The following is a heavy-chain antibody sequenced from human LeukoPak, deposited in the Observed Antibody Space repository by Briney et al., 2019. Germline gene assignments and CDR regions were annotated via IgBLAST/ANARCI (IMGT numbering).Heavy chain of an antibody. V-gene: IGHV4-39*07. J-gene: IGHJ4*02. CDR1: GGSISSSSYY. CDR3: ARFAYCGGHCWYYFDY. Sequence: SETLSLTCTVSGGSISSSSYYWGWIRQPPGKGLEWIGSIYYSGSTYYNPSLKSRITISVDTSKNQFSLKLSSVTAADTAVYYCARFAYCGGHCWYYFDYWGQGSLVTVSS. D-gene: IGHD2-21*02. CDR2: IYYSGST.